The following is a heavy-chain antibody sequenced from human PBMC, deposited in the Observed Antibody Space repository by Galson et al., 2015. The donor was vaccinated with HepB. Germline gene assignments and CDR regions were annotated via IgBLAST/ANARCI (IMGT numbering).Heavy chain of an antibody. CDR1: GFTFSSYS. D-gene: IGHD1-26*01. J-gene: IGHJ6*02. CDR2: ISGSSSSI. Sequence: SLRLSCAASGFTFSSYSMNWVRQAPGKGLEWVSYISGSSSSIYYADSVKGRFAISRDNAKKSLSLQMNSLGAEDTAVYYCARDVGDFYYYGMDVWGQGTTVTVSS. CDR3: ARDVGDFYYYGMDV. V-gene: IGHV3-48*04.